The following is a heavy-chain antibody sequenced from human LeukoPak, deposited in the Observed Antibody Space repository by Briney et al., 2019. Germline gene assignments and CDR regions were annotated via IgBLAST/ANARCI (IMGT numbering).Heavy chain of an antibody. V-gene: IGHV3-30*03. D-gene: IGHD3-10*01. CDR1: GFTFSSYG. CDR3: AMYGSGSYGYFDY. CDR2: ISYDGSNK. J-gene: IGHJ4*02. Sequence: AGSLRLSCAASGFTFSSYGMHWVRQAPGKGLEWVAVISYDGSNKYYADSVKGRFTISRDNSKNTLYLQMNSLRAEDTAVYYCAMYGSGSYGYFDYWGQGTLVTVSS.